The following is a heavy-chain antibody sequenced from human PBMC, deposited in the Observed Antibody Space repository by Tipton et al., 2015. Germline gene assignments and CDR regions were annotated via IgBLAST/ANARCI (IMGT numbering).Heavy chain of an antibody. V-gene: IGHV4-61*01. CDR3: ACHDYDLLTRDYQTVDY. CDR1: GGSVNSANYY. J-gene: IGHJ4*02. Sequence: TLSLTCTLSGGSVNSANYYWSWIRQPPGKGLEWIGYISYSGSTHYNPSFKSRVTISVDTSKDQFSLKLSSVTAADTAVYYCACHDYDLLTRDYQTVDYWGQGTVVTVSS. D-gene: IGHD3-9*01. CDR2: ISYSGST.